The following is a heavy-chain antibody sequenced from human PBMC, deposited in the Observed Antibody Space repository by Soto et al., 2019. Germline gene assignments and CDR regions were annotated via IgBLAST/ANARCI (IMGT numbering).Heavy chain of an antibody. D-gene: IGHD1-26*01. V-gene: IGHV3-30-3*01. Sequence: QVQLVESGGGVVQPGRSLRLSCAASGFTFSSYAMHWVRQAPGKGLEWVAVISYDGSNKYYADSVKGRFTISRDNSKNTRYLQMNSLRAEDTAVYYCARDYSDEWELLPLDYWCQGTLVTVSS. J-gene: IGHJ4*02. CDR2: ISYDGSNK. CDR1: GFTFSSYA. CDR3: ARDYSDEWELLPLDY.